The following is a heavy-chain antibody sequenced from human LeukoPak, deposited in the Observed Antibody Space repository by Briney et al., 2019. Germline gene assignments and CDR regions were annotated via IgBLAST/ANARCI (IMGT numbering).Heavy chain of an antibody. CDR1: GFTFSSYG. Sequence: GRSLRLSCAASGFTFSSYGMHWVRQAPGKGLEWVAVIWYDGSNKYYADSVKGRFTISRDNSKNTLYLQMNSLRAEDTAVYYCARDPMVRGVMYHYYGMDVWGQGTTVTVSS. CDR3: ARDPMVRGVMYHYYGMDV. V-gene: IGHV3-33*01. J-gene: IGHJ6*02. CDR2: IWYDGSNK. D-gene: IGHD3-10*01.